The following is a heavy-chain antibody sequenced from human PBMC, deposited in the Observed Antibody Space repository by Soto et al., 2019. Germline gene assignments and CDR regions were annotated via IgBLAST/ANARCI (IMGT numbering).Heavy chain of an antibody. Sequence: QVQLQESGPGLVKPSQTLSLTCTVSGGSISSGGYYWSWIRQHPGKGLEWIGYIYYSGSTYYNPSLKSRVTISVDTSKNQFSLKLSSVTAADTAVYYCARDPSSGIVGATGWFDPWGQGTLVTVSS. V-gene: IGHV4-31*03. D-gene: IGHD1-26*01. CDR3: ARDPSSGIVGATGWFDP. CDR1: GGSISSGGYY. J-gene: IGHJ5*02. CDR2: IYYSGST.